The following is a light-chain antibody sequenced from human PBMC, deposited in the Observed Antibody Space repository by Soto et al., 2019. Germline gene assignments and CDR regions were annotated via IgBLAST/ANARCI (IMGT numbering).Light chain of an antibody. CDR2: DVS. J-gene: IGLJ2*01. Sequence: RTPPGSVSVSPGQAVPISCTGTSNDVAGYDFVSWYQQHPGKAPKLMISDVSKRPSGVPDRFSSSKSGNTASLPISGLQAEDEADYYCCSYAGDLALFGGGTKVTVL. V-gene: IGLV2-11*01. CDR1: SNDVAGYDF. CDR3: CSYAGDLAL.